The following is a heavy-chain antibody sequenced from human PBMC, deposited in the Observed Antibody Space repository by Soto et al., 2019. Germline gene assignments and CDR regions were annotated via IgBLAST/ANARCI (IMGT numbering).Heavy chain of an antibody. CDR3: AKGYAISPPIASGWYSNYYYGMDV. V-gene: IGHV3-30*18. D-gene: IGHD6-19*01. J-gene: IGHJ6*02. CDR1: GFTFSRYG. CDR2: TSYDGRDE. Sequence: QVQLVESGGGVVQPGRSLSLSCAASGFTFSRYGMHWVRPAPGEGLEWVSLTSYDGRDEWYADSVKGRFTISRDNSKNTRYVQMHGLRAEDTAVYYCAKGYAISPPIASGWYSNYYYGMDVWGQGTTVTFSS.